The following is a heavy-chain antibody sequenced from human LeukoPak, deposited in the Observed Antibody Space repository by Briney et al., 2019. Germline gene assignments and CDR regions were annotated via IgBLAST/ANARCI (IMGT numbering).Heavy chain of an antibody. Sequence: SVTLSLTCTVSGYSISSGYLWGWIRQPPGKGLEWIGSTYHGGTTYSNPSLKSRVIISEDTSKNQFSLKLSSVTAADTAVYYCARGSGDWTYYFDYWGQGTLVTVSS. CDR3: ARGSGDWTYYFDY. CDR2: TYHGGTT. V-gene: IGHV4-38-2*02. D-gene: IGHD2-21*02. CDR1: GYSISSGYL. J-gene: IGHJ4*02.